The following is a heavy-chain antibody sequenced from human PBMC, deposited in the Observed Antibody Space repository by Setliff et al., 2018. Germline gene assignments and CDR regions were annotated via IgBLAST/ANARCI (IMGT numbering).Heavy chain of an antibody. D-gene: IGHD6-19*01. CDR3: ARDPDLGRWYSSGGFDP. CDR1: GFTFSNAA. Sequence: HPGGSLRLSCAASGFTFSNAAMSWVRQAPGKGLEWVSGISGRGGSTFYADSVKGRFTISRDNSKNTLFLQINSLKAEDTAIYYCARDPDLGRWYSSGGFDPWSQGTLVTVSS. V-gene: IGHV3-23*01. CDR2: ISGRGGST. J-gene: IGHJ5*02.